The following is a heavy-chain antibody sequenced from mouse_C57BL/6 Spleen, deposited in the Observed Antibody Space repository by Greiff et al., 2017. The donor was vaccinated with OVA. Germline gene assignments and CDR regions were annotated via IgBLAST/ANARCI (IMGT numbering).Heavy chain of an antibody. Sequence: QVQLQQPGAELVMPGASVKLSCKASGYTFTSYWMHWVKQRPGQGLEWIGEIDPSDSYTNYNQKFKGKSTLTVDKSSSTAYMQLSSLTSEDSAVYYCARELGRDAMDYWGQGTSVTVSS. CDR3: ARELGRDAMDY. CDR1: GYTFTSYW. D-gene: IGHD4-1*01. J-gene: IGHJ4*01. V-gene: IGHV1-69*01. CDR2: IDPSDSYT.